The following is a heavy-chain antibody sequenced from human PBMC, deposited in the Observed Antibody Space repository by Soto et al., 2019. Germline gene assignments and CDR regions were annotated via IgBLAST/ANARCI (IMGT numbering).Heavy chain of an antibody. V-gene: IGHV1-18*01. Sequence: ASVKVSCKASGYTFTSYGISWVRQAPGQGLEWMGWISAYNGNTKYAPKFQGGVTMTRDTSITTAYMELSRLRSGDTAVYYCAREPATAKPEGVDFWGQGTLVTVSS. D-gene: IGHD1-1*01. CDR1: GYTFTSYG. J-gene: IGHJ4*02. CDR3: AREPATAKPEGVDF. CDR2: ISAYNGNT.